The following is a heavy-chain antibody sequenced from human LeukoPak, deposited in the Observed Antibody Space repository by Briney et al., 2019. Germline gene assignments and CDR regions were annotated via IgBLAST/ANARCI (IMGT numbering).Heavy chain of an antibody. Sequence: PGGSLRLSCAASGFTVSSNYMSWVRQAPGKGLEWVSVIYSGGSTYYADSVKGRFTISRDNSKNTLYLQMNSLRAEDTAVYYCARDTYYYGSGSYYLWGQGTLVTVSS. CDR3: ARDTYYYGSGSYYL. V-gene: IGHV3-53*01. D-gene: IGHD3-10*01. CDR1: GFTVSSNY. CDR2: IYSGGST. J-gene: IGHJ4*02.